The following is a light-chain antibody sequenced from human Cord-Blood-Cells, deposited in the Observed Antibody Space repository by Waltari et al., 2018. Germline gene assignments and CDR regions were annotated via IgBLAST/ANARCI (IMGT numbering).Light chain of an antibody. CDR1: ALPKQY. J-gene: IGLJ1*01. V-gene: IGLV3-25*03. Sequence: SYELTQPPSVSVSPGQTARITCSGDALPKQYAYWYQQKPGQAPVLVKYKDRWRPSVIPERFSGSSSGTTVMLTISGVQAEDEADYYCQSADSSGTYYVFGTGTKVTVL. CDR2: KDR. CDR3: QSADSSGTYYV.